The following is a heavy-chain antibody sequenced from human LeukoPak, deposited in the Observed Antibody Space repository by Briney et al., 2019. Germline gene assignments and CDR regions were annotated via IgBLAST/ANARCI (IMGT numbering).Heavy chain of an antibody. CDR1: GFTFSSYW. CDR2: INQDGSEK. V-gene: IGHV3-7*04. Sequence: PGGSLGLSCAASGFTFSSYWVTWVRQAPGKGLEWEANINQDGSEKYYVDSVKGRFTISRDNAKNSLYLQMNSLRAEDTAVYYCARKVPATASVDYWGQGTLVTVSS. CDR3: ARKVPATASVDY. J-gene: IGHJ4*02. D-gene: IGHD2-2*01.